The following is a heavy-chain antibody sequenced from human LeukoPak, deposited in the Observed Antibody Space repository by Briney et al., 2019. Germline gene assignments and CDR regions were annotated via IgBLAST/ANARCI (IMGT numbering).Heavy chain of an antibody. CDR2: ISWYSGNI. CDR1: GFTFYDYA. V-gene: IGHV3-9*01. CDR3: AREVWRRVFYYGVDV. Sequence: PGGSLRLSCVASGFTFYDYAMHRVRQAPGKGLEWVSSISWYSGNIGYADSVQGRFSISRDNAKNTLYLEMNSLRTDDTALYFCAREVWRRVFYYGVDVWGQGTTVAVSS. J-gene: IGHJ6*02. D-gene: IGHD2-21*01.